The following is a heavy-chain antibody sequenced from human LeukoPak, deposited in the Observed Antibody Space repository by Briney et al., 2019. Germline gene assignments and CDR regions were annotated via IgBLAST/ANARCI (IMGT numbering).Heavy chain of an antibody. D-gene: IGHD6-19*01. V-gene: IGHV3-23*01. Sequence: GGSLRLSCTASGFTFSNYAMSWVRQAPGKGLQWVSGISASGGSTYYADSVKGRFTISRDNAKNTLYLQMNSLRAEDTAVYYCARGKAVAGTFSWFDPWGQGTLVTVSS. CDR3: ARGKAVAGTFSWFDP. J-gene: IGHJ5*02. CDR1: GFTFSNYA. CDR2: ISASGGST.